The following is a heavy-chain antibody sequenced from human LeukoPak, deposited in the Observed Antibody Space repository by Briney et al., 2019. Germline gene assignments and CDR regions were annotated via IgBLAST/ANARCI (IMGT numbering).Heavy chain of an antibody. Sequence: ASVKVSCKASGYTFTSYDINWVRQATGQGLEWMGWMNPNSGNTGYAQKFQGRVTMTRNTSISTAYMELSSLRSEDTAVYYCARVTYSSGWYRYYYYYMDVWGKGTTVTVSS. V-gene: IGHV1-8*01. CDR3: ARVTYSSGWYRYYYYYMDV. D-gene: IGHD6-19*01. J-gene: IGHJ6*03. CDR1: GYTFTSYD. CDR2: MNPNSGNT.